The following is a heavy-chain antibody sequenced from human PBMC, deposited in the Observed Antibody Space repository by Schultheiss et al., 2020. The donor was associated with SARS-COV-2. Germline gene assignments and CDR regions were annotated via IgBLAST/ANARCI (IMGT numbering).Heavy chain of an antibody. CDR3: ARDVDSSAWNGMDV. CDR1: GFTFSSYW. Sequence: GESLKISCAASGFTFSSYWMHWVRQAPGKGLVWVSRINSDGSSTSYADSVKGRFTISRDNSKNTLYLQMNSLRADDTAVYYCARDVDSSAWNGMDVWGQGTTVTVSS. D-gene: IGHD6-19*01. J-gene: IGHJ6*02. V-gene: IGHV3-74*01. CDR2: INSDGSST.